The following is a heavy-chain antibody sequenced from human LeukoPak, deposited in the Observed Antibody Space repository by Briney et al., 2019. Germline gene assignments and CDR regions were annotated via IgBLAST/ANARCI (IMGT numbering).Heavy chain of an antibody. D-gene: IGHD6-13*01. CDR1: GGSFSGYY. Sequence: SETLSLTCAVYGGSFSGYYWSWIRQPPGKGLEWIGEINHSGSTNYNPSLKSRVTISVDTSKNQFSLKLSSVTAADTAVYYCARQALMDSSSSDLDAFDIWGQGTMVTVSS. V-gene: IGHV4-34*01. J-gene: IGHJ3*02. CDR3: ARQALMDSSSSDLDAFDI. CDR2: INHSGST.